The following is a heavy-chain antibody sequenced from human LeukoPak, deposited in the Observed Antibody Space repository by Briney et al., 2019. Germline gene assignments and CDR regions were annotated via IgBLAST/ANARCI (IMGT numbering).Heavy chain of an antibody. CDR2: ISYDGSNK. D-gene: IGHD6-13*01. CDR3: ARDSSSSWYGGDY. Sequence: PGRSLRLSCAASGFTFSSYAMHWVRQAPGKGLEWVAVISYDGSNKYYADSVKGRFTISRDNSKNTLYLQINSLRAEDTAVYYCARDSSSSWYGGDYWGQGTLVTVSS. CDR1: GFTFSSYA. V-gene: IGHV3-30*04. J-gene: IGHJ4*02.